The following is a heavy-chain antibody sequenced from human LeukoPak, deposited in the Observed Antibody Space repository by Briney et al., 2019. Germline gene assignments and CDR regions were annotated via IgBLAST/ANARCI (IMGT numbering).Heavy chain of an antibody. Sequence: GGSLRLSCAASGFTFSSYAMSWVRQAPGKGLEWVSAISGSGGSTYYADSAKGRFTISRDNSKNTLYLQMNSLRAEDTAVYYCAKARYAILSPKYYFDYWGQGTLVTVSS. V-gene: IGHV3-23*01. CDR1: GFTFSSYA. CDR3: AKARYAILSPKYYFDY. CDR2: ISGSGGST. J-gene: IGHJ4*02. D-gene: IGHD3-3*01.